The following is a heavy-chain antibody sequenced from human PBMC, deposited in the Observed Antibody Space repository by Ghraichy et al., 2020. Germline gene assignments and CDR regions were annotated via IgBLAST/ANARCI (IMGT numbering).Heavy chain of an antibody. D-gene: IGHD2-15*01. CDR1: GFTFSSYA. CDR2: ISGSGGST. V-gene: IGHV3-23*01. Sequence: GESLNISCAASGFTFSSYAMSWVRQAPGKGLEWVSAISGSGGSTYYADSVKGRFTISRDNSKNTLYLQMNSLRAEDTAVYYCANEADCSGGSCYSGAFDIWGQGTMVTVSS. CDR3: ANEADCSGGSCYSGAFDI. J-gene: IGHJ3*02.